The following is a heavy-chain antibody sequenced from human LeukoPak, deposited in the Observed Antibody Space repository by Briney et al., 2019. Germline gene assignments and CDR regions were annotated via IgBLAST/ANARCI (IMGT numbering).Heavy chain of an antibody. D-gene: IGHD1-1*01. J-gene: IGHJ6*02. CDR1: GFTFSNYG. V-gene: IGHV3-30*18. Sequence: LRLSCAASGFTFSNYGMHWVRQAPGKGLEWVALISYDGVNKYYADSVKGRFTISRDNSKNTLYLRMNSLRVEDTALYYCAKLRELVTYYYYYGLDVWGQGTTVTVSS. CDR3: AKLRELVTYYYYYGLDV. CDR2: ISYDGVNK.